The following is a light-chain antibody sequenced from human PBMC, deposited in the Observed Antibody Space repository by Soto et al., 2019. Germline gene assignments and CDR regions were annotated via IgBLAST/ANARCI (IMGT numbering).Light chain of an antibody. J-gene: IGLJ1*01. Sequence: QSDLTQPPSASGSPGQSVTISCTGTSSDVGGYNFVSWYQHLPGKAPKLIIYDVGERPSGVPDRFSGSKSGNTASLTVSGLQAEDEADYYCSSYAGDNFYVFGPGTKLTVL. CDR2: DVG. V-gene: IGLV2-8*01. CDR3: SSYAGDNFYV. CDR1: SSDVGGYNF.